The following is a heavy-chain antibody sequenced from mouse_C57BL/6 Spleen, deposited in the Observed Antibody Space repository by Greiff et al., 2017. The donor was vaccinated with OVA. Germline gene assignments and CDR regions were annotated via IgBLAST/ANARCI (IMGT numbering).Heavy chain of an antibody. CDR2: IYPGDGDT. V-gene: IGHV1-82*01. D-gene: IGHD1-1*01. CDR3: ARGWVVATPYAMDY. CDR1: GYAFSSSW. J-gene: IGHJ4*01. Sequence: QVQLQQSGPELVKPGASVKISCKASGYAFSSSWMNWVKQRPGKGLEWIGRIYPGDGDTNYNGKFKGKATLTADKSSSTAYMQLSSLTSEDSAVYFCARGWVVATPYAMDYWGQGTSVTVSS.